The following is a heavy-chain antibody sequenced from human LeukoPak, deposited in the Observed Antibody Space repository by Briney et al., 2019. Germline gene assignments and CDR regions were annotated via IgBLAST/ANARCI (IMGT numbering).Heavy chain of an antibody. CDR3: ARAVAVAGTGGFY. CDR2: IRYDGGNK. V-gene: IGHV3-30*02. D-gene: IGHD6-19*01. Sequence: GESLSLSCAPSGFSFSDYAIYWVRQTPSKGLEWVALIRYDGGNKIYADSVKGRCTITRDNAKNTLYLQMNSLRAEDTAVYYCARAVAVAGTGGFYWGQGTLVTVSS. J-gene: IGHJ4*02. CDR1: GFSFSDYA.